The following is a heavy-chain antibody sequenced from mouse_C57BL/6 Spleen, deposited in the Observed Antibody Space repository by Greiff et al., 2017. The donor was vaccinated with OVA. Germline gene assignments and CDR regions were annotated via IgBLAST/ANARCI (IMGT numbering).Heavy chain of an antibody. CDR2: ISSGSSTI. Sequence: EVQRVESGGGLVKPGGSLKLSCAASGFTFSDYGMHWVRQAPEKGLEWVAYISSGSSTIYYADTVKGRFTISRDNAKNTLFLQMTSLRSEDTAMYYCAYYYGNYYYAMDYWGQGTSVTVSS. D-gene: IGHD2-1*01. J-gene: IGHJ4*01. V-gene: IGHV5-17*01. CDR3: AYYYGNYYYAMDY. CDR1: GFTFSDYG.